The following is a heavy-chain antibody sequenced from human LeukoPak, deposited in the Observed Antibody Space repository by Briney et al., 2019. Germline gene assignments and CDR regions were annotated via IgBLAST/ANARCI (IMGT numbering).Heavy chain of an antibody. J-gene: IGHJ4*02. CDR3: ARIPLLTGYYEMDY. CDR2: IKQDGSEK. Sequence: GGSLRLSCAASGFTFSSYWMSWVRQAPGKGLEWVANIKQDGSEKYYVDSVKGRFTISRDNAKNSLYLQMNSLRAEDTAVYYCARIPLLTGYYEMDYWGQGTLVTVSS. D-gene: IGHD3-9*01. CDR1: GFTFSSYW. V-gene: IGHV3-7*01.